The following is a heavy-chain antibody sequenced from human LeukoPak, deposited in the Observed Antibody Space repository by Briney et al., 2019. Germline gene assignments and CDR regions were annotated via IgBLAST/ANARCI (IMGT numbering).Heavy chain of an antibody. CDR2: IKQDGSEK. Sequence: PGGSLRLSCAASGFTFSSYWMSRVRQAPGKGLEWVANIKQDGSEKYYVDSVKGRFTISRDNAKNSLYLQMNSLRAEDTAVYYCARVSDGYNSYYYYYMDVWGKGTTVTVSS. D-gene: IGHD5-24*01. CDR1: GFTFSSYW. J-gene: IGHJ6*03. CDR3: ARVSDGYNSYYYYYMDV. V-gene: IGHV3-7*01.